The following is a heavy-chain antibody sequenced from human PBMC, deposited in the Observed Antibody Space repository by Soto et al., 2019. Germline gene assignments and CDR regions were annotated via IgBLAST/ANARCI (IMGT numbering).Heavy chain of an antibody. V-gene: IGHV1-18*01. CDR3: ARDRGSYPLDY. D-gene: IGHD1-26*01. CDR2: ISANNGNT. J-gene: IGHJ4*02. Sequence: QVQLVQSGAEVKKPGASVKVSCKASGYSFTSYGISWVRQAPGQGLEWMGWISANNGNTNYAQGRVTMTTDPSTSTANMELRGLRSDDTAVYYCARDRGSYPLDYWGQGTLVTVSS. CDR1: GYSFTSYG.